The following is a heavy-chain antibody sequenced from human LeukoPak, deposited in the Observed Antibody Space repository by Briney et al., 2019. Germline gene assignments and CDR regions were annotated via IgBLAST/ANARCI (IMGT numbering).Heavy chain of an antibody. CDR2: VFYRGGT. V-gene: IGHV4-59*08. J-gene: IGHJ5*02. CDR3: ARLYPGTSTRLDP. D-gene: IGHD1-26*01. Sequence: NTSETLSLTCTVSGGSISGFHWSRIRQPPGKGLDYIGDVFYRGGTNYSPSLKSRVTIWVDTSRNQVSLKLTSVTAADTAVYYCARLYPGTSTRLDPWGQGILVAVSS. CDR1: GGSISGFH.